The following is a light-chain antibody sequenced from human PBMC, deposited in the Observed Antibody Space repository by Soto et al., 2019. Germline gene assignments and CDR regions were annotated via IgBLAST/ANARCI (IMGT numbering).Light chain of an antibody. CDR1: QSVSSY. J-gene: IGKJ3*01. Sequence: EIVLTQSPATLSLSPGERATLSCRASQSVSSYLAWYRQKPGQAPRLLIYDSSTRATGIPTRFSGSGSGTDFTLTISSLEPEDSAVYYCQQGSNWPQVFAFGPGTKVDIK. CDR3: QQGSNWPQVFA. CDR2: DSS. V-gene: IGKV3-11*01.